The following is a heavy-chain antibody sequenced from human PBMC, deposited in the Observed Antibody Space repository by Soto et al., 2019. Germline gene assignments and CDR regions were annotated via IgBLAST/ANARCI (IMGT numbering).Heavy chain of an antibody. CDR1: GYSFTGYY. J-gene: IGHJ3*01. D-gene: IGHD3-16*01. CDR2: INTNSGGT. Sequence: ASVKVSCKASGYSFTGYYIYWLRQAPGQGLEWVGWINTNSGGTNYAQKFQGRVTMTRDTSISTAYMELSSLRSDDTAVYYCARDLLRGGRDNAALDFWGQGTMVTVSS. V-gene: IGHV1-2*02. CDR3: ARDLLRGGRDNAALDF.